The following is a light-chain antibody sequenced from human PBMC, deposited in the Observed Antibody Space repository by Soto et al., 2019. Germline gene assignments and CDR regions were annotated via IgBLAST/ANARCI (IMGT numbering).Light chain of an antibody. Sequence: EIVMTQSPATLSVSPGERATLSCRASQSVSSDLAWYHQKPGQAPRLLIHGASTRATGIPARFSGSGSGTEFTLTISSLQPDDFATYYCQQHYTSPVAFGQGTKVDIK. V-gene: IGKV3-15*01. CDR2: GAS. CDR1: QSVSSD. CDR3: QQHYTSPVA. J-gene: IGKJ1*01.